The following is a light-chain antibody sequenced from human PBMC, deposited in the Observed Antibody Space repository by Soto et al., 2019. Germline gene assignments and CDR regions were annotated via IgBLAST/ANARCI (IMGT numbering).Light chain of an antibody. J-gene: IGLJ2*01. Sequence: QSVLTQPPSASGTPGQRVTISCSGSSSNIGSNTVNWYQQLPGTAPKLLIYSNNQRPSGVPDRFSGSKSGTSASLAISGLQSEDEADYYCSSYTRSSTLFGGGTKLTVL. CDR2: SNN. V-gene: IGLV1-44*01. CDR1: SSNIGSNT. CDR3: SSYTRSSTL.